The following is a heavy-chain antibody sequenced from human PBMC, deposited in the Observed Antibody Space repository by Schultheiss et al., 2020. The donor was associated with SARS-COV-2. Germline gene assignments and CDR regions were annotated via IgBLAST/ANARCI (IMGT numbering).Heavy chain of an antibody. CDR3: ARGFLEQWLAHNPLNWFDP. CDR2: ISSSGSTI. J-gene: IGHJ5*02. CDR1: GFTFSSYS. V-gene: IGHV3-48*04. D-gene: IGHD6-19*01. Sequence: GGSLRLSCAASGFTFSSYSMNWVRQAPGKGLEWVSYISSSGSTIYYADSVKGRFTISRDNAKNSLYLQMNSLRAEDTAVYYCARGFLEQWLAHNPLNWFDPWGQGTLVTVS.